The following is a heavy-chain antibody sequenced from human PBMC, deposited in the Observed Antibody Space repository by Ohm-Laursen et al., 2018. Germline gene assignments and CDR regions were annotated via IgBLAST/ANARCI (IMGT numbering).Heavy chain of an antibody. CDR1: GFTFSSYA. CDR3: AKGKYAYSYGLMDY. V-gene: IGHV3-23*01. J-gene: IGHJ4*02. D-gene: IGHD5-18*01. CDR2: ISGSGGST. Sequence: SLRLSCAASGFTFSSYAISWVRQAPGKGLEWVSAISGSGGSTYYADSVKGRFTISRDNSKNTLYLQMNSLRAEDTAVYYCAKGKYAYSYGLMDYWGQGTLVTVSS.